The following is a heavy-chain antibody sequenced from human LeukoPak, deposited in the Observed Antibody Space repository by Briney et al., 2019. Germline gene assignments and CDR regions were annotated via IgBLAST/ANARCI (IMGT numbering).Heavy chain of an antibody. CDR1: GFTFSDYY. CDR2: ISSSSSYT. J-gene: IGHJ4*02. V-gene: IGHV3-11*06. CDR3: ARDHPTDTAMGGGDY. D-gene: IGHD5-18*01. Sequence: GGSLRLSCAASGFTFSDYYMSWIRQAPGKGLEWVSYISSSSSYTNYADSVKGRFTISRDNAKNSLYLQMNSLRAEDTAVYYCARDHPTDTAMGGGDYWGQGTLVTVSS.